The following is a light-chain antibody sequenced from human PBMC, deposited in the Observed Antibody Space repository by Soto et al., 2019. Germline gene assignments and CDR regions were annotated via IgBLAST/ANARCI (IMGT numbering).Light chain of an antibody. CDR2: ENN. J-gene: IGLJ2*01. Sequence: QSVLTQPPSVSAAPGQKVTISCSGSSSNIGNNYVSWYQQLPGTAPKLLIYENNKRPSGFPDRFSGSKSGTSATLGITGLQTGDEADYYCGTWDSSLSAGGVFGGGTKLTVL. CDR3: GTWDSSLSAGGV. V-gene: IGLV1-51*02. CDR1: SSNIGNNY.